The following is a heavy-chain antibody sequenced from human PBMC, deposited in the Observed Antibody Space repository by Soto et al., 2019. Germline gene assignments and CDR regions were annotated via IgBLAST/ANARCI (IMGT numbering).Heavy chain of an antibody. J-gene: IGHJ4*02. CDR2: ISFDGNNN. V-gene: IGHV3-30-3*01. CDR3: ARCGIQAAPI. CDR1: GFIFSAYS. Sequence: QVQLVESGGGVVQPGRSLRLSCAASGFIFSAYSLHWVRQAPGKGLEWVAVISFDGNNNYYADSVKGRFSISRDDSNNTLHLQMNRLRANDTAVYYCARCGIQAAPIWGQGTLVTVSS. D-gene: IGHD6-6*01.